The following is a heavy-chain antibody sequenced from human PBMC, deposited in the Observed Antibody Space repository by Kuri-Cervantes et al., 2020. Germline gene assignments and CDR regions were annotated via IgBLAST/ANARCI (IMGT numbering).Heavy chain of an antibody. CDR1: GGSISSYY. J-gene: IGHJ5*02. V-gene: IGHV4-59*01. Sequence: SETLSLTCTVSGGSISSYYWSWIRQPQGKGLEWIGYIYYSGSTNYNPSLKSRVTISVDTSKNQFSLKLSSVTAADTAVYYCARNYYYDSSGYYYEVWWFDPWGQGTLVTVSS. CDR3: ARNYYYDSSGYYYEVWWFDP. D-gene: IGHD3-22*01. CDR2: IYYSGST.